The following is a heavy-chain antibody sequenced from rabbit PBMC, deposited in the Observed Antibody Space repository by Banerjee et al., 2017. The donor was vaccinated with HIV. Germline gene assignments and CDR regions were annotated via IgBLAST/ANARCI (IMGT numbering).Heavy chain of an antibody. CDR3: ARSVAGADWSYAL. J-gene: IGHJ4*01. CDR1: GSDISSNA. Sequence: QEQLVESGGGLVQPEGSLTLTCKASGSDISSNAMCWVRQAPGKGLELIACIYSSSGSTDYASWAKGRFTISKTSSTTVTLQMTSLTAADTATYFCARSVAGADWSYALWGPGTLVTVS. D-gene: IGHD8-1*01. V-gene: IGHV1S45*01. CDR2: IYSSSGST.